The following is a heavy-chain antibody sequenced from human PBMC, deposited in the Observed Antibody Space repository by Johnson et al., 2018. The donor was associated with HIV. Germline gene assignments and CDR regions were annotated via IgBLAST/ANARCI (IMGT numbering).Heavy chain of an antibody. CDR2: ISGSGGST. J-gene: IGHJ3*02. D-gene: IGHD3-22*01. CDR1: GFTFSSYW. Sequence: EVQLVESGGGLVQPGGSLRLSCAASGFTFSSYWMSWVRQTPGKGLEWVSAISGSGGSTYYADSVKGRFTISRDNSKNTLYLQMNSLRAEDTAVYYCAKDAYDSSGYYYGAFDIWGQGTMVTVSS. CDR3: AKDAYDSSGYYYGAFDI. V-gene: IGHV3-23*04.